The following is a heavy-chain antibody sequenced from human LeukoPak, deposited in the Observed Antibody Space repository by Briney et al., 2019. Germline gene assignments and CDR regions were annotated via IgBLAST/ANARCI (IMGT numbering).Heavy chain of an antibody. D-gene: IGHD5-12*01. CDR1: GFTFSKSA. CDR3: AKEMKPWMHFDY. CDR2: ISHDGSNT. Sequence: GGSLRLSCAASGFTFSKSAVHWVRQAPGKGLEWVAVISHDGSNTDYTDSVKGRFTISRDNSKNTLYLQMNSLRAEDTAVYYCAKEMKPWMHFDYWGQGTLVTVSS. J-gene: IGHJ4*02. V-gene: IGHV3-30*18.